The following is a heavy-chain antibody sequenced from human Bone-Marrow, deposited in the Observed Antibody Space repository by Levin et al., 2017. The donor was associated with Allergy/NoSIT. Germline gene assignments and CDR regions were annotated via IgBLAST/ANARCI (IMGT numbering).Heavy chain of an antibody. Sequence: ETLSLTCAASGFNFGIYWMHWVRQAPGKGLMWVARVDSDGGNTNYAHSVKGRFTISRDNAKNTLYLQMNSLSAEDTAVYYCARPKYSGSYDFWGQGALVAVSS. CDR1: GFNFGIYW. D-gene: IGHD1-26*01. V-gene: IGHV3-74*01. J-gene: IGHJ4*02. CDR2: VDSDGGNT. CDR3: ARPKYSGSYDF.